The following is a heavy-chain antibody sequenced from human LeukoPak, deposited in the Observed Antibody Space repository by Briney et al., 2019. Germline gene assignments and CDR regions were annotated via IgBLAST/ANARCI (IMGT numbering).Heavy chain of an antibody. CDR3: ARVRLDFWSGYAFDY. V-gene: IGHV1-2*02. CDR1: GYTFTGYY. D-gene: IGHD3-3*01. Sequence: ASVKVSCKASGYTFTGYYMHWVRQAPGQGLEWMGWINPNSGGTNYAQKFQGRVTMTRDTSISTAYMELSRLRSDDTAVYYCARVRLDFWSGYAFDYWGQGTLVTVSS. J-gene: IGHJ4*02. CDR2: INPNSGGT.